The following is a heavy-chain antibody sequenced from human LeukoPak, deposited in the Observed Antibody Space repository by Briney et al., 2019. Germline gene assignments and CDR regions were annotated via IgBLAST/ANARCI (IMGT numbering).Heavy chain of an antibody. V-gene: IGHV3-23*01. J-gene: IGHJ3*02. CDR3: AKVRTGKYYYDSSGYYLGAFDI. CDR2: ISGSGGST. Sequence: GGSLRLSCAASGFTFSSYAMSWVRPAPGKGREWVSAISGSGGSTYYADSVKGRFTISRDNSKNTLYLQMNSLTAEDTAVYYCAKVRTGKYYYDSSGYYLGAFDIWGQGTMVTVSS. CDR1: GFTFSSYA. D-gene: IGHD3-22*01.